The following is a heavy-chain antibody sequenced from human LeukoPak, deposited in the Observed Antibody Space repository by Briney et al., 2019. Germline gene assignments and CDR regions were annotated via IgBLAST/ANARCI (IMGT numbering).Heavy chain of an antibody. V-gene: IGHV4-59*01. CDR3: ARYIVSYPHDAFDI. CDR2: IYHSGST. CDR1: GDSISSYY. Sequence: SETLSLTCSVSGDSISSYYWSWIRQPPGKGLEWIGSIYHSGSTYYNPSLKSRVTISVDTSKKQFSLKLSSVTAADTAFYYCARYIVSYPHDAFDIWGQGTMVTVSS. J-gene: IGHJ3*02. D-gene: IGHD1-26*01.